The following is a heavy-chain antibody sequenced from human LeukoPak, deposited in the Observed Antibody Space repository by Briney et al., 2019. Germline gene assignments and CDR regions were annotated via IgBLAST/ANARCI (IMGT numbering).Heavy chain of an antibody. V-gene: IGHV4-59*08. J-gene: IGHJ4*02. CDR2: ISYSGTT. CDR3: ARHVVAVAGILY. D-gene: IGHD6-19*01. CDR1: GGSISSYF. Sequence: SGTLSLTCTVSGGSISSYFWIWIRQPPGKGLEWIGYISYSGTTDYNPSLKNRVTISVDTSKNQFSLKLSSVAAADTAVYYCARHVVAVAGILYWGQGTLVTVSS.